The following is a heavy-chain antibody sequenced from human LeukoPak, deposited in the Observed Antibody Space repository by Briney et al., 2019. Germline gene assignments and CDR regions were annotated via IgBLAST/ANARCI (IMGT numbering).Heavy chain of an antibody. V-gene: IGHV4-38-2*02. Sequence: SETLSLTCTVSGYSISSGYYWGWIRQPPGKGLEWIGSIYHSGVTDYNPSLKSRVTISVDTSKNQFSLKLSSVTAADTAVYNCARVGGSAYPSTGFDFGGQGTLVTVSS. CDR2: IYHSGVT. CDR1: GYSISSGYY. CDR3: ARVGGSAYPSTGFDF. D-gene: IGHD3-16*01. J-gene: IGHJ5*01.